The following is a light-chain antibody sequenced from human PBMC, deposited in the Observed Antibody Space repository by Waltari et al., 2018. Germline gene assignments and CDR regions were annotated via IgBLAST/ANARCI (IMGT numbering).Light chain of an antibody. CDR3: QQYDRSPPT. Sequence: EIVLTQSPGSLSLSPGERATLSCRASQTLSSTDLAWYQQRPGQSPRLLIFGASRRATVIPDSFSGSGSGTDFTRSISRLDPEDFAVYYCQQYDRSPPTFGGGTKVEIK. CDR1: QTLSSTD. CDR2: GAS. J-gene: IGKJ4*01. V-gene: IGKV3-20*01.